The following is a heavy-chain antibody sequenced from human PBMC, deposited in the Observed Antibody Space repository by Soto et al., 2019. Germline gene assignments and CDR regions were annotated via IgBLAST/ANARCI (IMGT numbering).Heavy chain of an antibody. CDR2: ISASDGSST. D-gene: IGHD1-1*01. J-gene: IGHJ4*02. CDR1: GFTFSIYA. CDR3: AKTLERQHYYFDY. V-gene: IGHV3-23*01. Sequence: GGSLRLSCAASGFTFSIYAMSWVRQAPGRGLEWVSDISASDGSSTTYADSVKGRFTISRDNAKNTLYLVMNSLRAEDTAVYYCAKTLERQHYYFDYWAQGTLVTVSS.